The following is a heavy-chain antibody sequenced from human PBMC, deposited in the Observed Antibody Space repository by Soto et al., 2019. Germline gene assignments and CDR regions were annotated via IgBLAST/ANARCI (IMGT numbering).Heavy chain of an antibody. CDR2: ISAYNGNT. CDR3: SRDPPPPDY. V-gene: IGHV1-18*01. CDR1: GYTFASYA. J-gene: IGHJ4*02. Sequence: QVQLVQSGAEVKKPWASVKVSCKASGYTFASYALSWMRQAPGQGLEWMGWISAYNGNTNYAQKLQGIVTMTTDTSTSTAYMELRSLRSDDTAVYYCSRDPPPPDYWGQGTLVTVSS.